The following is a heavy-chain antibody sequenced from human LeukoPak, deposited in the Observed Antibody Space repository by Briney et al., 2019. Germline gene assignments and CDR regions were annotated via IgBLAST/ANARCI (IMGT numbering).Heavy chain of an antibody. D-gene: IGHD2/OR15-2a*01. Sequence: GGSLRLSCLASGFSFNSYTMNWVRGAPGKGLEWVSTISPGVSGYTWYAESVKGRFTISRDNPENSLYLQMDSLRADDTAVYYCVRDVSRRIGMDVWGQGTTVTVSS. CDR3: VRDVSRRIGMDV. J-gene: IGHJ6*02. CDR1: GFSFNSYT. CDR2: ISPGVSGYT. V-gene: IGHV3-21*06.